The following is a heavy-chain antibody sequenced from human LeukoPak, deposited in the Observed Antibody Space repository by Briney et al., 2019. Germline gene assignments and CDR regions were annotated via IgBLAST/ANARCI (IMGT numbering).Heavy chain of an antibody. Sequence: SVKVSCKASGYTFTAYYMHWVRQAPGQGLEWMGGIIPIFGTTTYSQKFQGRVTITAAESTGTAFMDLNSLTSDDTAVYYCASRYCGSANCQWGDYYYYGMDGWGQGTTVTVSS. V-gene: IGHV1-69*13. D-gene: IGHD2-2*01. CDR2: IIPIFGTT. CDR1: GYTFTAYY. CDR3: ASRYCGSANCQWGDYYYYGMDG. J-gene: IGHJ6*02.